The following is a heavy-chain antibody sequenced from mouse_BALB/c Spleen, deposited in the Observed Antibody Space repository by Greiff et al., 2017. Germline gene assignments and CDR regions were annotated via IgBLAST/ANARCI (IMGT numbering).Heavy chain of an antibody. V-gene: IGHV1S81*02. CDR1: GYTFTSYW. J-gene: IGHJ2*01. CDR3: GRDTTAGRGD. Sequence: QVQLQQPGAELVKPGASVKLSCKASGYTFTSYWMHWVKQRPGQGLEWIGEINPSNGRTNYNEKFKSKATLTVDKSSSTAYMQLSSLTSEDSAVYYCGRDTTAGRGDWGQGTTLTVSS. D-gene: IGHD1-2*01. CDR2: INPSNGRT.